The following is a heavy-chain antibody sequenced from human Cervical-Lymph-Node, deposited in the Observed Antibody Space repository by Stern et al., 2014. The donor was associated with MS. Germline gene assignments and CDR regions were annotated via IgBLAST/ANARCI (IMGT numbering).Heavy chain of an antibody. V-gene: IGHV4-61*02. Sequence: QVQLQESGPGLVKPSQTLSLTCTVSGGSISSGSYYWSWIRQPAGKGLEWIGRIYTSGSTNYNPSLKSRVTISVDTSQTQFSLKLSSVTAADTAVYYCARDRWELLNWFDPWGQGTLVTVSS. D-gene: IGHD1-26*01. J-gene: IGHJ5*02. CDR1: GGSISSGSYY. CDR2: IYTSGST. CDR3: ARDRWELLNWFDP.